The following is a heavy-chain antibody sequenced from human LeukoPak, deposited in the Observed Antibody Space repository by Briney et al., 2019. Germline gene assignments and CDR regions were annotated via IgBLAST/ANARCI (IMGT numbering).Heavy chain of an antibody. CDR2: ISAYNGNT. CDR3: ARSFIAVAGTGEYFDL. V-gene: IGHV1-18*04. J-gene: IGHJ2*01. D-gene: IGHD6-19*01. Sequence: ASVKVSCKASGYTFTSYGISWVRQAPGQGLEWMGWISAYNGNTNYAQKLQGRVTMTTDTSTSTAYMELRSLRSDDAAVYYCARSFIAVAGTGEYFDLWGRGTLVTVSS. CDR1: GYTFTSYG.